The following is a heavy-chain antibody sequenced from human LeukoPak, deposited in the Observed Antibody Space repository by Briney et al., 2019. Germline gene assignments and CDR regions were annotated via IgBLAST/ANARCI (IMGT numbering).Heavy chain of an antibody. CDR2: INHSGST. V-gene: IGHV4-34*01. Sequence: SETLSLTCAVYGGSFSGYYWSWIRQPPGKGLEWIGEINHSGSTNYNPPLESRVTISVDTSKNQFSLKLSSVTAADTAVYYCAREVAVAVTFDYWGQGTLVTVSS. CDR1: GGSFSGYY. CDR3: AREVAVAVTFDY. D-gene: IGHD6-19*01. J-gene: IGHJ4*02.